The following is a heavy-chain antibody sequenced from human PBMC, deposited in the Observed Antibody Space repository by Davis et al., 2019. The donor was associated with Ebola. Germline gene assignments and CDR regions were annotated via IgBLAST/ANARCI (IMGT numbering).Heavy chain of an antibody. D-gene: IGHD1-1*01. J-gene: IGHJ4*02. CDR2: LHYSGYT. CDR3: ARVSSDWNHDY. V-gene: IGHV4-38-2*02. CDR1: GYFIISDYY. Sequence: MPGGSLRLSCSVSGYFIISDYYWGWVRQPPGKGLEWIGSLHYSGYTYYNPSLKSRVTISVDTSKNQISLSVSSVTAADTAVYYCARVSSDWNHDYWGQGTLVTVSS.